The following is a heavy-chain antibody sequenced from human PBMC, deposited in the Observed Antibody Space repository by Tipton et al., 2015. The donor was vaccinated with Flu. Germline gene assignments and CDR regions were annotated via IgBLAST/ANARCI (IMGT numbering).Heavy chain of an antibody. CDR3: ATLTGDDY. V-gene: IGHV3-48*03. J-gene: IGHJ4*02. CDR2: ISSSGNTI. D-gene: IGHD7-27*01. CDR1: GLTFSNYD. Sequence: AVSGLTFSNYDMNWVRQAPGKGLEWLSYISSSGNTISYADSVRGRFTISRNNTKKSLYLQLSSLRAEDTAIYYCATLTGDDYWGQGLMVTVSS.